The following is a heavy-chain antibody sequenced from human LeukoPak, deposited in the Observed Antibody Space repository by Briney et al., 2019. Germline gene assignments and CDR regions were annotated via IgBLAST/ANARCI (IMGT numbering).Heavy chain of an antibody. CDR3: AKAELLDYFDY. Sequence: TGRSLRLSCAAPGFTFDDYAMHWVRQAPGKGLEGVSGISWNSGSIGYADSVKGRFTISRDNAKNSLYLQMNSLRAEDTALYYCAKAELLDYFDYWGQGTLVTVSS. V-gene: IGHV3-9*01. CDR1: GFTFDDYA. CDR2: ISWNSGSI. J-gene: IGHJ4*02. D-gene: IGHD1-26*01.